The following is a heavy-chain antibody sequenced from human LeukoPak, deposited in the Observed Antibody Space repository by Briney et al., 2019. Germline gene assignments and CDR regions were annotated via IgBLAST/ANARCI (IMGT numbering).Heavy chain of an antibody. CDR2: INHSGST. J-gene: IGHJ6*02. V-gene: IGHV4-34*01. D-gene: IGHD6-19*01. CDR1: GGSFSGYY. Sequence: PSETLSLTCAVYGGSFSGYYWSWIRQPPGKGLEWIGEINHSGSTNYNPSLKSRVTISVDTSKNQFSLTLSSVTAADTAVYYCARVMLAVAGQRISGGMDVSGQATTVTVSS. CDR3: ARVMLAVAGQRISGGMDV.